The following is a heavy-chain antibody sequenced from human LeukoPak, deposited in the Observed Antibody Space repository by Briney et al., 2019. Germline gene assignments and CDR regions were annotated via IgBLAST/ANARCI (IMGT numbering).Heavy chain of an antibody. Sequence: GGSLRLSCAASGFTFSSYNMNWVRQAPGKGLEWVSAISGSGGSTYYADSVKGRFTISRDNSKNTLYLQMNSLRAEDTAVYYCAKDRWEPPPPMNDYWGQGTLVTVSS. CDR2: ISGSGGST. V-gene: IGHV3-23*01. J-gene: IGHJ4*02. D-gene: IGHD1-26*01. CDR1: GFTFSSYN. CDR3: AKDRWEPPPPMNDY.